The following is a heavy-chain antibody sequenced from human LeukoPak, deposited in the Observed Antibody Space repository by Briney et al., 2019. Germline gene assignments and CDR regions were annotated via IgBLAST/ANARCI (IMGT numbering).Heavy chain of an antibody. V-gene: IGHV4-34*01. CDR1: GGSISSYY. CDR3: ARRSYYYGSGSYYNS. D-gene: IGHD3-10*01. Sequence: PSETLSLTCTVSGGSISSYYWSWIRQPPGKGLEWIGEINHSGSTNYNPSLKSRVTISVDTSKNQFSLKLSSVTAADTAVYYCARRSYYYGSGSYYNSWGQGTLVTVSS. CDR2: INHSGST. J-gene: IGHJ4*02.